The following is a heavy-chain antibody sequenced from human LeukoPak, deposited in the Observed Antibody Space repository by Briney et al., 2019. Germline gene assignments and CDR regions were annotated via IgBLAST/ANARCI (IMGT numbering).Heavy chain of an antibody. Sequence: GGSLRLSCAASGFTFDDYAMHWVRQAPGKGLEWVSLISGDGGSTYYADSVKGRFTISRDNSKNFLYLQMNSLRTEDTALYYWAKAPVRVVVPAASDYYYMDVWGKGTTVTVSS. CDR3: AKAPVRVVVPAASDYYYMDV. D-gene: IGHD2-2*01. V-gene: IGHV3-43*02. J-gene: IGHJ6*03. CDR2: ISGDGGST. CDR1: GFTFDDYA.